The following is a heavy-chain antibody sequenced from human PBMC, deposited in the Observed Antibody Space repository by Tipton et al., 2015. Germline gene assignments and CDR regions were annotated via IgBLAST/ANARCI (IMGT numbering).Heavy chain of an antibody. CDR1: GDSVSSNIAA. V-gene: IGHV6-1*01. Sequence: GLVKPSQTLSLTCAISGDSVSSNIAAWSWIRQSPSGGLEWLARTYYRSKWFHDYAVSVQGRATINPDTSKNQVSLQMNSVTPEDTAVYYCTRGSHNSGWSWGQGTLVTVSS. CDR2: TYYRSKWFH. J-gene: IGHJ5*02. D-gene: IGHD6-19*01. CDR3: TRGSHNSGWS.